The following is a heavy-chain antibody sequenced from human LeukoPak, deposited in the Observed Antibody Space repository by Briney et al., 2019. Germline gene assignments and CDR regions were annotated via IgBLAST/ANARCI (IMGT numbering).Heavy chain of an antibody. CDR1: GYTFTGYY. V-gene: IGHV1-2*02. CDR3: ARGFGDSSGYSP. J-gene: IGHJ5*02. Sequence: ASVKVSCKASGYTFTGYYMHWVRQAPGQGLEWMGWINPNSGGTNYAQKLQGRVTMTRDTSISTAYMELSSLRSEDTAVYYCARGFGDSSGYSPWGQGTLVTVSS. D-gene: IGHD3-22*01. CDR2: INPNSGGT.